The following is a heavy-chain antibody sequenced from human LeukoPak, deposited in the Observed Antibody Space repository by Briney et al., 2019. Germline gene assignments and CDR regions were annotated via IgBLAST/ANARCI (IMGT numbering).Heavy chain of an antibody. Sequence: ASVKVSCKASGYTFTGYYMHWVRQAPGQGLEWMGWINPNSGGTNYAQKFQGRVTMTRDTPISTAYMELSRLRSDDTAVYYCARQSHYDFWSGWGEFDYWGQGTLVTVSS. CDR2: INPNSGGT. D-gene: IGHD3-3*01. J-gene: IGHJ4*02. CDR1: GYTFTGYY. V-gene: IGHV1-2*02. CDR3: ARQSHYDFWSGWGEFDY.